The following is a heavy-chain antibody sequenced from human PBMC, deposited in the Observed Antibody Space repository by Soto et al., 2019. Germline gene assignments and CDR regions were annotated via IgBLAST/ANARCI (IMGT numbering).Heavy chain of an antibody. CDR3: ARVNDFWSGTHPDY. CDR1: GFTFSSYA. V-gene: IGHV3-30-3*01. Sequence: QVQLVESGGGVVQPGRSLRLSCAASGFTFSSYAMHWVRQAPGKGLVWVAVISYDGSNKYYADSVKGRFTISRDNSKNTLYLQMNSLRAADTAVYYCARVNDFWSGTHPDYWGQGTLVTVSS. J-gene: IGHJ4*02. D-gene: IGHD3-3*01. CDR2: ISYDGSNK.